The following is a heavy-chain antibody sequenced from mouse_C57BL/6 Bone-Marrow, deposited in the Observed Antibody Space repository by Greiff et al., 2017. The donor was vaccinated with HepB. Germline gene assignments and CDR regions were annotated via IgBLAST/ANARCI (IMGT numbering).Heavy chain of an antibody. Sequence: EVQGVESGPVLVKPGASVKMSCKASGYTFTDYYMNWVKQSHGKSLEWIGVINPYNGGTSYNQKFKGKATLTVDKSSSTAYMELNSLTSEDSAVYYCARRRSYYGSSFDYWGQGTTLTVSS. CDR2: INPYNGGT. J-gene: IGHJ2*01. CDR1: GYTFTDYY. V-gene: IGHV1-19*01. D-gene: IGHD1-1*01. CDR3: ARRRSYYGSSFDY.